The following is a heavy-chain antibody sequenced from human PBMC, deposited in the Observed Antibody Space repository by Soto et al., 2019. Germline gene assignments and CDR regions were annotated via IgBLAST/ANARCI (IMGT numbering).Heavy chain of an antibody. CDR2: IYYSGST. CDR3: ARESNWFDP. Sequence: SETLSLTCTVSGGSISSYYWSWIRQPPGKGLEWIGYIYYSGSTNYNPSLKSRVTISVDTSKNQFSLKLSSVTAADTAVYYCARESNWFDPWGQGTLVTVSS. J-gene: IGHJ5*02. V-gene: IGHV4-59*01. CDR1: GGSISSYY.